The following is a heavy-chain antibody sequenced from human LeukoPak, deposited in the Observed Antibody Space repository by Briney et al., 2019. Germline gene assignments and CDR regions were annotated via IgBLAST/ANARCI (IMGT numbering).Heavy chain of an antibody. D-gene: IGHD6-25*01. CDR2: VIPMFGTS. V-gene: IGHV1-69*13. J-gene: IGHJ6*02. CDR1: GGTFNDFG. Sequence: ASVKVSCKPSGGTFNDFGFSWVRQAPGQGLEWMGGVIPMFGTSHYAQKFQGRVTITADVSTSTTFMELSSLRSEDTAVYYCARDAATGTSSEYYAMDVWGQGSTVIVSS. CDR3: ARDAATGTSSEYYAMDV.